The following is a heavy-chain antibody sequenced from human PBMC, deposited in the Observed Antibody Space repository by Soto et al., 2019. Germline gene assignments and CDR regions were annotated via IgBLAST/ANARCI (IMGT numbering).Heavy chain of an antibody. CDR1: GFTFRTYG. Sequence: QVQLVESGGGFVQPGTSLRLSCAVSGFTFRTYGMHWVRQAPRKGLEWLAFISDDGSTLYYADSLKGRFTISRDNSKNTLHLQMTSLSVEDTAVYYCARDPPDGDYFFDYWGQGTLVTVSS. CDR3: ARDPPDGDYFFDY. D-gene: IGHD4-17*01. V-gene: IGHV3-30*03. CDR2: ISDDGSTL. J-gene: IGHJ4*02.